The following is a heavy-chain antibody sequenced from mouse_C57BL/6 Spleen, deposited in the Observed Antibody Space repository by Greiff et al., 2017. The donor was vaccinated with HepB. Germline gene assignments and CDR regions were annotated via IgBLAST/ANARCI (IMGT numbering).Heavy chain of an antibody. CDR1: GYAFSSYW. J-gene: IGHJ4*01. V-gene: IGHV1-80*01. CDR3: ARREVEYQDAMDY. CDR2: IYPGDGDT. Sequence: QVQLKQSGAELVKPGASVKISCKASGYAFSSYWMNWVKQRPGKGLEWIGQIYPGDGDTNYNGKFKGKATLTADKSSSTAYMQRSSLTSEDSAVYFCARREVEYQDAMDYWGQGTSVTVSS. D-gene: IGHD5-1*01.